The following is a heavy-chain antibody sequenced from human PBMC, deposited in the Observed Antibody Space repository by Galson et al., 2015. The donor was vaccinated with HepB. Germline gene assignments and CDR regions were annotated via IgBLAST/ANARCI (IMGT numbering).Heavy chain of an antibody. CDR3: ARGALIVVVGATQNNWFDP. CDR2: INTYNGNT. CDR1: AYTFSSYS. D-gene: IGHD2-15*01. V-gene: IGHV1-18*01. J-gene: IGHJ5*02. Sequence: VKVSCKASAYTFSSYSITWVRQAPGQGLEWMGWINTYNGNTEYAQKFQGRVTMTTDTSTSTVYMELRSLRSDDTAVYYCARGALIVVVGATQNNWFDPWGQGTLVTVSS.